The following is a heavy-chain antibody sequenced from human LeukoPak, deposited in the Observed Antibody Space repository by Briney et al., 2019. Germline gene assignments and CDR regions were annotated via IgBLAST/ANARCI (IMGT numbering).Heavy chain of an antibody. D-gene: IGHD2-2*01. V-gene: IGHV5-51*01. CDR3: ARFVPVTDDQGHADY. CDR1: GYSFSSYW. CDR2: IYPGDSDT. J-gene: IGHJ4*02. Sequence: GESLKISCKGSGYSFSSYWIGWVRQMPGKGLEWMGIIYPGDSDTRYSPSFQGQVTISADKSISTAYLQRSSLKASDTAMYYCARFVPVTDDQGHADYWGQGTLVTVSS.